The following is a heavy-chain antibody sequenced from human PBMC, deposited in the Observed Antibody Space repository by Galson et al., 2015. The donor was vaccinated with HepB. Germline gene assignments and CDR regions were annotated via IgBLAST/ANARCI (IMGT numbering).Heavy chain of an antibody. CDR2: ISGSGGST. D-gene: IGHD4-17*01. Sequence: SLRLSCAASGFTFSGYAMSWVRQAPGKGLEWVSAISGSGGSTYYADSVKGRFTISRDNSKNTLYLQMNSLRAEDTAVYYCAKDDLDYGDWGFDYWGQGTLVTVSS. V-gene: IGHV3-23*01. CDR1: GFTFSGYA. CDR3: AKDDLDYGDWGFDY. J-gene: IGHJ4*02.